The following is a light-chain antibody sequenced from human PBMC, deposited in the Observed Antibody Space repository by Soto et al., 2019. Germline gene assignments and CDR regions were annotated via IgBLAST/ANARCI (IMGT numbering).Light chain of an antibody. CDR3: NSYTSSSTRV. V-gene: IGLV2-14*01. J-gene: IGLJ1*01. CDR1: SSDVGAYNY. Sequence: QSVLTQPASVSGSPGQSITISCTGTSSDVGAYNYVSWYQQYPGKVPKLIIYEVSNRPSGVSNRFSGSKSGNTASLTISGLQAEDEGDYYCNSYTSSSTRVFGTGTKVTVL. CDR2: EVS.